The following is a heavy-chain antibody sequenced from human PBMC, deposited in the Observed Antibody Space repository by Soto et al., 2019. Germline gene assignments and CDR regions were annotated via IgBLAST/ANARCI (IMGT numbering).Heavy chain of an antibody. CDR1: RFTFSSYR. V-gene: IGHV3-30*18. Sequence: ALTLSCAPSRFTFSSYRMHRVRQAPCEGLEWVAVISYDGSNKYYTDSVKGRFTISRDNSKNTLYLQMNSLRAEDTAVYYCAKDLSYYDSRHRYGMDVWGRGTPVTV. CDR2: ISYDGSNK. CDR3: AKDLSYYDSRHRYGMDV. J-gene: IGHJ6*02. D-gene: IGHD3-22*01.